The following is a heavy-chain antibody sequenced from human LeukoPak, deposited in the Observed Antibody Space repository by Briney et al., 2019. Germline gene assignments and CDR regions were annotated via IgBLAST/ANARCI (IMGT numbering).Heavy chain of an antibody. CDR2: IYTSGST. CDR3: ASLRRVTVTNSYNWFDP. Sequence: SQTLSLTCTVSGGSISSGSYDGSWIRQPAGKGLEWIGRIYTSGSTNYNPSLKSRVTISVDTSKNQFSLKLSSVPAADTAVYYCASLRRVTVTNSYNWFDPWGQGTLVTVSS. J-gene: IGHJ5*02. CDR1: GGSISSGSYD. D-gene: IGHD4-17*01. V-gene: IGHV4-61*02.